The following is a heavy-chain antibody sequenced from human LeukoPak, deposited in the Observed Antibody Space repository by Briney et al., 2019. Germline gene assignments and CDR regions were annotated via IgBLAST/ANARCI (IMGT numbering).Heavy chain of an antibody. CDR1: GGSFSGYY. D-gene: IGHD2-2*01. CDR3: ARRPLGYCSSTSCYWKIYYYGMDV. CDR2: INHSGST. Sequence: PSETLSLTCAVYGGSFSGYYWSWIRQPPGKGLEWIGEINHSGSTNYNPSLKSRVTISVDTSKNQFSLKLSSVTAADTAVYYCARRPLGYCSSTSCYWKIYYYGMDVWGKGTPVTVSS. V-gene: IGHV4-34*01. J-gene: IGHJ6*04.